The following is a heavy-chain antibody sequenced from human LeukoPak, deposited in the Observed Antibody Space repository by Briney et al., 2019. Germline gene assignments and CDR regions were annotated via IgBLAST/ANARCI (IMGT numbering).Heavy chain of an antibody. J-gene: IGHJ4*02. CDR2: IYHSGST. CDR1: GYSISSGYY. Sequence: SETLSLTCAVSGYSISSGYYWGWIRPPPGKGLEWIGSIYHSGSTHYNPSLKSRVTISVDTSKNQFSLKLSSVTAADTAVYYCARHQQWLVRREFDYWGQGTLVTVSS. D-gene: IGHD6-19*01. V-gene: IGHV4-38-2*01. CDR3: ARHQQWLVRREFDY.